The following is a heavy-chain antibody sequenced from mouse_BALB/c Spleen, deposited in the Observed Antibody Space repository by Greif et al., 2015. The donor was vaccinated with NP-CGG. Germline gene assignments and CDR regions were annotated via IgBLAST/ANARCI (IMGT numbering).Heavy chain of an antibody. J-gene: IGHJ4*01. Sequence: VQLQQSGAELVRPGVSVKISCKGSGYTFTDYAMHWVKQSHAKSLEWIGVISTYYGDASYNQKFKGKATMTVDKSSSTAYMELARLTSEDSAIYYCASSLLRYAMDYWGQGTSVTVSS. CDR2: ISTYYGDA. CDR3: ASSLLRYAMDY. CDR1: GYTFTDYA. D-gene: IGHD1-1*01. V-gene: IGHV1S137*01.